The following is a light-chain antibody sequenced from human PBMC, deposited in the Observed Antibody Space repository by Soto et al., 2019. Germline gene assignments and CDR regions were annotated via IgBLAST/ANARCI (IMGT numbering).Light chain of an antibody. CDR1: SSDVGGYNY. CDR3: SSYAGSNNWV. J-gene: IGLJ2*01. V-gene: IGLV2-8*01. CDR2: EVS. Sequence: SALTQPPSASGSPGQSVTISCTGTSSDVGGYNYVSWYQQHPGKAPKLMIYEVSKRPSGVPDRFSGSKSGNTASLTVSGLQAEDEADYYFSSYAGSNNWVFGGGTQLTVL.